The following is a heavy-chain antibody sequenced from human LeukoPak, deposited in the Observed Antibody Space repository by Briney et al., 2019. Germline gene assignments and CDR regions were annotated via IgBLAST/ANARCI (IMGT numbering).Heavy chain of an antibody. J-gene: IGHJ4*02. CDR3: ARGTDYDFWSGYSHYFDY. CDR2: MNPNSGNT. CDR1: GYTFTSYD. D-gene: IGHD3-3*01. Sequence: ASVKVSCKASGYTFTSYDINWVRQATGQGLEWMGWMNPNSGNTGYAQKFQGRVTMTRNTSISTAYMELSSLRSEDTAVYYCARGTDYDFWSGYSHYFDYWGQGTLVTVSS. V-gene: IGHV1-8*01.